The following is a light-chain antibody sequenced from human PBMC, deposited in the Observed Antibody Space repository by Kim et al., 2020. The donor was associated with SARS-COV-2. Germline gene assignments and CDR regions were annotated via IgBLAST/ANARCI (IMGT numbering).Light chain of an antibody. J-gene: IGLJ3*02. CDR2: STN. Sequence: GGTVTLTCGLSSGSVTTNFYPSWYQQTPGQAPRTLIYSTNTRSSGVPDRFSGSILGSKAALTITGAQADDESDYYCVLYMGSGISVFGGGTQLTVL. CDR3: VLYMGSGISV. V-gene: IGLV8-61*01. CDR1: SGSVTTNFY.